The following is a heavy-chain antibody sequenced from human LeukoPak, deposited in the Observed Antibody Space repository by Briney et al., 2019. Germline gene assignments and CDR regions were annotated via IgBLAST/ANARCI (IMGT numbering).Heavy chain of an antibody. CDR1: GYTFTSYA. Sequence: ASVRVSCKASGYTFTSYAMNWVRQAPGQGLEWMGWINTNTGNPTYAQGFTGRFVFSLDTSVSTAYLQISSLKAEDTAVYYCARGRIVGATGYFQHWGQGTLVTVSS. J-gene: IGHJ1*01. CDR3: ARGRIVGATGYFQH. CDR2: INTNTGNP. D-gene: IGHD1-26*01. V-gene: IGHV7-4-1*02.